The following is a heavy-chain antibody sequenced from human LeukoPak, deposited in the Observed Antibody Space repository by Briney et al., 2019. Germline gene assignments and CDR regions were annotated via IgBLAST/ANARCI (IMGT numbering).Heavy chain of an antibody. CDR2: IIPIFGTA. D-gene: IGHD2-2*01. J-gene: IGHJ6*03. CDR1: GGTFSSYA. Sequence: GASVKVSCKASGGTFSSYAISWVRQAPGQGLEWMGGIIPIFGTANYAQKFQGRVTITADESTSTAYMELSSLRSEDTAVYYCARNIVVVPAAEPILNMDVWGKGTMVTVSS. V-gene: IGHV1-69*13. CDR3: ARNIVVVPAAEPILNMDV.